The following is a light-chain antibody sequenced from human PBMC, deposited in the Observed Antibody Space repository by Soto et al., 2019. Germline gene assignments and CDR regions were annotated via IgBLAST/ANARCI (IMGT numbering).Light chain of an antibody. J-gene: IGKJ1*01. V-gene: IGKV3-20*01. CDR3: QQYVSSVT. Sequence: EIVLTQSPGSLSLSPGERATLSCRASQSVDSSFFAWYQQKPGQAPRHLIYGASNRATGIPDRFSGSGSGTDFTLTISRLEPEDFAVYYCQQYVSSVTFGQGTKVEIK. CDR1: QSVDSSF. CDR2: GAS.